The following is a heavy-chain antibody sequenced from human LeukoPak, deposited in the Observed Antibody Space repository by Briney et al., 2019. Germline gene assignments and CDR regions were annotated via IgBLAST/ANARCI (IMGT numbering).Heavy chain of an antibody. J-gene: IGHJ4*02. CDR3: ARGSPIRILTGYYV. V-gene: IGHV1-2*02. Sequence: ASVKVSCKASGYTFTAYYMHWVRQAPGQGLEWMGWINPNSGGTNYAQKFQGRVTMTRDTSISTAYMELSRLRSDDTAVYYCARGSPIRILTGYYVWGQGTLVTVSS. CDR1: GYTFTAYY. D-gene: IGHD3-9*01. CDR2: INPNSGGT.